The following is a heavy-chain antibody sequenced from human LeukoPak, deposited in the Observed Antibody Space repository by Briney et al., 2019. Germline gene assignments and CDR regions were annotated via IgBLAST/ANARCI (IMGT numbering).Heavy chain of an antibody. V-gene: IGHV3-23*01. Sequence: PGGSLRLSCAASGFMFSSYAMSWVRQAPGKGLEWVSDINGSGGSTYYADSVKGRFTISRDNSKNTLYLQVNSLRAEDTAVYYCAKIRGYSGYEAPDYWGQGTLVTVSS. CDR3: AKIRGYSGYEAPDY. CDR1: GFMFSSYA. J-gene: IGHJ4*02. D-gene: IGHD5-12*01. CDR2: INGSGGST.